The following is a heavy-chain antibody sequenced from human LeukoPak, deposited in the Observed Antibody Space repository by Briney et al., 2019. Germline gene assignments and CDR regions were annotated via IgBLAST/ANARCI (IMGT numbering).Heavy chain of an antibody. J-gene: IGHJ4*02. D-gene: IGHD3-22*01. V-gene: IGHV3-30*04. CDR2: ISYGGSNK. Sequence: PGGSLRLSCAASGFTFSSYAMHWVRQAPGKGLEWVAVISYGGSNKYYADSVKGRFTISRDNSKNTLYLQMNSLRAEDTAVYYCARETYYYDSSGYYPLDYWGQGTLVTVSS. CDR1: GFTFSSYA. CDR3: ARETYYYDSSGYYPLDY.